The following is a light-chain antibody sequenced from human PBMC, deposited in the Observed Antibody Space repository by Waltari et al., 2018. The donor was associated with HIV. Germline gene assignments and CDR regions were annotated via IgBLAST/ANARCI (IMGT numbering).Light chain of an antibody. Sequence: IQLTQSPSSLSASVGDRVTITCQARQDISNYLNWYQQKPGKAPKLLIYGASNLETGVPSRFSGSGSGTDFTFSISRLQPEDIAAYYCQQYDNLPVTGGPGTKVDIK. V-gene: IGKV1-33*01. CDR1: QDISNY. J-gene: IGKJ3*01. CDR3: QQYDNLPVT. CDR2: GAS.